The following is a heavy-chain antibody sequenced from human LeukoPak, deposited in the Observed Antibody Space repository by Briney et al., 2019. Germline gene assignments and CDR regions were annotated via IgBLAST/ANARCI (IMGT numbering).Heavy chain of an antibody. V-gene: IGHV4-61*02. CDR3: ASSGSSSTRLGAFDI. J-gene: IGHJ3*02. D-gene: IGHD2-2*01. CDR1: GGSISSGSYY. Sequence: SETLSLTCTVSGGSISSGSYYWSWIRQPAGKGLEWIGRIYTSGSTNYNPSLKSRVTISVDTSKNQFSLKLSSVTAADTAVYYCASSGSSSTRLGAFDIWGQGTMVTVSS. CDR2: IYTSGST.